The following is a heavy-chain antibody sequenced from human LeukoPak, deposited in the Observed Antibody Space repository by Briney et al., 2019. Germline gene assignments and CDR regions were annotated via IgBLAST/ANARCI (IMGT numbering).Heavy chain of an antibody. V-gene: IGHV3-48*04. D-gene: IGHD6-13*01. CDR3: ATVGRMLAAAGTSVGGVRNYYYYMDV. CDR1: GFTFSSYA. J-gene: IGHJ6*03. CDR2: ISSSSNSI. Sequence: GGSLRLSCAASGFTFSSYAMSWVRQAPGKGLEWVSYISSSSNSIYYADSVKGRFTISRDNAKNSLYLQMNSLRAEDTAVYYYATVGRMLAAAGTSVGGVRNYYYYMDVWGKGTTVTVSS.